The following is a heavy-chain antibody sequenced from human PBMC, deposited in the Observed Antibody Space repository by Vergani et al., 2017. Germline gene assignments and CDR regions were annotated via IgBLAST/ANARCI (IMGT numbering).Heavy chain of an antibody. CDR2: IEWADDK. V-gene: IGHV2-70*01. Sequence: QITLKESGPTLVKPTQTLTLTCTFSGFSLSTSGVGVGWIRQPPGKALEWLALIEWADDKYYSTSLKTRLTISKDTSKNHVVLTMTHMDPVDTATYYCARIRYSNYGIGGMDVWGQGTTVTVSS. D-gene: IGHD4-11*01. CDR3: ARIRYSNYGIGGMDV. J-gene: IGHJ6*02. CDR1: GFSLSTSGVG.